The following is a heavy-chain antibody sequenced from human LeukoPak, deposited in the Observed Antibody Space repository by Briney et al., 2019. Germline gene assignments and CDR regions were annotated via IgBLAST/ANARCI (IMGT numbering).Heavy chain of an antibody. CDR3: AKVGVGGSYFDY. CDR1: GFTFSSYG. V-gene: IGHV3-30*18. J-gene: IGHJ4*02. D-gene: IGHD1-26*01. CDR2: ISYDGSNK. Sequence: GRSPRLSCAASGFTFSSYGMHWVRQAPGKGLEWVAVISYDGSNKYYADSVKGRFTISRDNSKNTLYLQMNSLRAEDTAVYYCAKVGVGGSYFDYWGQGTLVTVSS.